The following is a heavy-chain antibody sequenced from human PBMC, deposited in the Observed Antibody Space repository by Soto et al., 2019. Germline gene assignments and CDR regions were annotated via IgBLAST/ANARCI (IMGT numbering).Heavy chain of an antibody. CDR3: ASLRGVAVAGFDY. CDR2: IYYSGST. Sequence: SETLSLTCTVSGGSISSSSYYWGWIRQPPGKGLEWIGSIYYSGSTSYNPSLKSRVTISVDTSKNQFSLKLSSVTAADTAVYYCASLRGVAVAGFDYWGQGTLVTVSS. D-gene: IGHD6-19*01. J-gene: IGHJ4*02. CDR1: GGSISSSSYY. V-gene: IGHV4-39*01.